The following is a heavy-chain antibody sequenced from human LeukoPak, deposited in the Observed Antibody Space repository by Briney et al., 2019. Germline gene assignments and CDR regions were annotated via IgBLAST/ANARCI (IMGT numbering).Heavy chain of an antibody. Sequence: SQTLSLTCTVSGGSVSSGDYYWSWIRQPPGKGLEWIGYMYYSGSTYYNPSLKSRVTISVDTSKNQFSLRLSSVTAADTAVYYCVRRMVGAIRPFDYWGQGTQVTVSS. V-gene: IGHV4-30-4*01. CDR3: VRRMVGAIRPFDY. CDR1: GGSVSSGDYY. CDR2: MYYSGST. D-gene: IGHD1-26*01. J-gene: IGHJ4*02.